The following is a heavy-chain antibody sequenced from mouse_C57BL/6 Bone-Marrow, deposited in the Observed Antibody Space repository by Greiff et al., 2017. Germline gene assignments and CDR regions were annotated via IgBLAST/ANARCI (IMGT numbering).Heavy chain of an antibody. J-gene: IGHJ1*03. V-gene: IGHV1-81*01. CDR2: IYPRSGNP. CDR3: ASSSNWYFDV. Sequence: VQLQQSGAELARPGASVTLSCKASGYTFTSYGISWVKQRTGQGLEWIGEIYPRSGNPYYNAKFKGKATRTADKSSSTAYRVLRSLTSEDSAVYFCASSSNWYFDVWGTGTTVTVSS. D-gene: IGHD1-1*01. CDR1: GYTFTSYG.